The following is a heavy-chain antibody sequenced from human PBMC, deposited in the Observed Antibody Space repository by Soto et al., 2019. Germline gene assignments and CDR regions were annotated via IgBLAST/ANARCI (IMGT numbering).Heavy chain of an antibody. J-gene: IGHJ6*02. CDR1: GGSISSYH. CDR3: XXXXXXXXXGLVDV. V-gene: IGHV4-59*03. D-gene: IGHD3-16*02. Sequence: QVQLQESGPGLVKPSETLSLSCTVSGGSISSYHWSWIRQTPGKGLEWIGYVHYSWGSNYNPSLKRRVAISLDTSNSQFSLKLXXVXXXXXXXXXXXXXXXXXXXGLVDVWGQGTTVTXXS. CDR2: VHYSWGS.